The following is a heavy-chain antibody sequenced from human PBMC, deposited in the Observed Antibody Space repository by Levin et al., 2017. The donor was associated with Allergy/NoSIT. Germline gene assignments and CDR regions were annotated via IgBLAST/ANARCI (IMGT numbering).Heavy chain of an antibody. CDR2: ISYDGNNE. Sequence: GGSLRLSCAASGFTFSSFAMHWVRQAPGKGLEWLAVISYDGNNEYYADSVRGRFAISRENSKNTLYVQMNSLRTEDTAVYYCARDSGSGQFHYYTMDVWGQGTTVTVSS. V-gene: IGHV3-30*09. D-gene: IGHD3-10*01. J-gene: IGHJ6*02. CDR3: ARDSGSGQFHYYTMDV. CDR1: GFTFSSFA.